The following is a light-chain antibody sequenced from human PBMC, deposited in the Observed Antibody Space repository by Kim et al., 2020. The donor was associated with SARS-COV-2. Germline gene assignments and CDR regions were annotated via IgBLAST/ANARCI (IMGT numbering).Light chain of an antibody. CDR2: DAS. Sequence: VSPGEGATLSCRASQSVRNNVAWYQQKPGQAPRLLIFDASSRATGVSDTFSGSRSGTDFTLTISSVQPEDFGVYYCEKYTGWPPAFGPGTKVDIK. CDR3: EKYTGWPPA. V-gene: IGKV3-15*01. J-gene: IGKJ3*01. CDR1: QSVRNN.